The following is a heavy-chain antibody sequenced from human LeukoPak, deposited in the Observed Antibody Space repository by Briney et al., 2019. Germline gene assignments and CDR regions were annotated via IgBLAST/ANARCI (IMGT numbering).Heavy chain of an antibody. Sequence: GGSLRLSCAASGFSFSSYWMHWVRQTPGRGLMWVSRINSDGSSTTYADSVKGRLTISRDNAKNTLYLQMNSLRVEDTAVYYCARLMSVAAAWFDPWGQGTLVTVSS. CDR1: GFSFSSYW. D-gene: IGHD6-13*01. CDR3: ARLMSVAAAWFDP. V-gene: IGHV3-74*01. J-gene: IGHJ5*02. CDR2: INSDGSST.